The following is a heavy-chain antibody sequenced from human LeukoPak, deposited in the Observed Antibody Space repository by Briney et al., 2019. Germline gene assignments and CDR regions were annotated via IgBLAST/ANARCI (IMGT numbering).Heavy chain of an antibody. J-gene: IGHJ4*02. CDR3: AEDGGFGELLLN. Sequence: AGGSLRLSCAASGFTFDDYAMHWVRQAPGKGLEWVSLISGDGGSTYYADSVKGRFTISRDNSKNSLYLQMNSLRTEDTALYYCAEDGGFGELLLNWGQGTLVTVSS. CDR2: ISGDGGST. CDR1: GFTFDDYA. D-gene: IGHD3-10*01. V-gene: IGHV3-43*02.